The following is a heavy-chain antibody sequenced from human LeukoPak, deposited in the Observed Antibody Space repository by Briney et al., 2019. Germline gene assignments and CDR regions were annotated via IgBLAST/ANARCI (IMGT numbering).Heavy chain of an antibody. J-gene: IGHJ4*02. D-gene: IGHD6-13*01. CDR2: ISYDGSNK. CDR3: ARERDLGIAAASY. V-gene: IGHV3-30*04. CDR1: GFTFSSYA. Sequence: GGSLRLSCAASGFTFSSYAMHWVRQAPVKGLEWVAIISYDGSNKYYADSVKGRFTISRDNSENTLYLQMNSLRVEDTAVYYCARERDLGIAAASYWGQGTLVTVSS.